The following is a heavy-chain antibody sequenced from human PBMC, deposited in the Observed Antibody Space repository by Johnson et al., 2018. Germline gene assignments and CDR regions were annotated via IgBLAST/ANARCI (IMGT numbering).Heavy chain of an antibody. D-gene: IGHD6-13*01. V-gene: IGHV3-33*06. CDR2: IWYDGSNK. CDR1: GLTGNYA. J-gene: IGHJ6*02. CDR3: AKAGQQLVPYTMDV. Sequence: QVRLVQAGGGVVQPGRSLRLCCAASGLTGNYAMHCVRQAPVKGLEWVAQIWYDGSNKYYGDSVKGRFTISRDNSKSTLSLQMNSLRAEDTAVYYGAKAGQQLVPYTMDVWGQGTTVTVSS.